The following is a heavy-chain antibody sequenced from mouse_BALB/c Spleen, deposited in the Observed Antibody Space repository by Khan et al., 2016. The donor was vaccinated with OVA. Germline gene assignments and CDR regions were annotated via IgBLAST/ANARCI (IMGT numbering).Heavy chain of an antibody. Sequence: VQLQQSGAELVRPGASVKLSCTASGFNIKDTYIHWVKQRPEQGLEWIGRIDPATENIKYDPKFQGKATITSDTSSNTAYLHLNSLTSEDTAVYYCAKTEIHYYGSDAMDYWGQGTSVTVSS. CDR2: IDPATENI. V-gene: IGHV14-3*02. D-gene: IGHD1-2*01. CDR1: GFNIKDTY. CDR3: AKTEIHYYGSDAMDY. J-gene: IGHJ4*01.